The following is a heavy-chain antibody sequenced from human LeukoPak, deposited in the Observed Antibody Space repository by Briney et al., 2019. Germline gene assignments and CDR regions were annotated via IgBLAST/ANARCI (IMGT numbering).Heavy chain of an antibody. CDR3: ATYRQVLLPFES. V-gene: IGHV3-23*01. CDR1: GFTFSSYG. D-gene: IGHD2-8*02. Sequence: GGSLRLSCVASGFTFSSYGMTWVRQAPGKGLEWLSGVSPPGGGTYYADSVKGRFTISRDNSKSTLSLQMNSLRAEDTAIYYCATYRQVLLPFESWGQGTLVTVSS. J-gene: IGHJ4*02. CDR2: VSPPGGGT.